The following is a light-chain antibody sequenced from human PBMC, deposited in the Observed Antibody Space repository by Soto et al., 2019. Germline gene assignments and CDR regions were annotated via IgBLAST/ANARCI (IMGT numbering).Light chain of an antibody. CDR1: QSVRNNY. CDR2: DAS. CDR3: QQRHMWPIT. V-gene: IGKV3D-20*02. Sequence: EIVVAQYQRTMSWSTVQRATLSCKPSQSVRNNYLACYQQKPGQAPRLLIYDASSRATGIPDRFSGSGSGTDFTITISILEPKESAVYYCQQRHMWPITFGQGTRLEIK. J-gene: IGKJ5*01.